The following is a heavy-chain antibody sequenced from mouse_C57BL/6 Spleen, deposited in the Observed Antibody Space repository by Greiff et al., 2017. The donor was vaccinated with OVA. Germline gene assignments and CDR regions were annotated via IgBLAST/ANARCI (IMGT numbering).Heavy chain of an antibody. Sequence: EVKVEESGPGLVKPSQSLSLTCSVTGYSITSGYYWNWIRQFPGNKLEWMGYISYDGSNNYNPSLKNRISITRDTSKNQFFLKLNSVTTEDTATYYCARGYDYDDGDYWGQGTTLTVSS. CDR2: ISYDGSN. CDR3: ARGYDYDDGDY. V-gene: IGHV3-6*01. D-gene: IGHD2-4*01. CDR1: GYSITSGYY. J-gene: IGHJ2*01.